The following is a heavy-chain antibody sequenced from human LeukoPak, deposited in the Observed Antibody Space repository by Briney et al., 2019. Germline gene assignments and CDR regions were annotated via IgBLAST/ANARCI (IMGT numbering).Heavy chain of an antibody. CDR1: GFTFDDYA. CDR3: AKDLGIVGATSYYYYGMDV. V-gene: IGHV3-9*01. Sequence: SGGSLRLSCAASGFTFDDYAMHWVRQAPGKGLEWVSGISWNRGSIGYADSVKGRFTISRDNAKNSLYLQMNSLRAEDTALYYCAKDLGIVGATSYYYYGMDVWGQGTTVTVSS. D-gene: IGHD1-26*01. CDR2: ISWNRGSI. J-gene: IGHJ6*02.